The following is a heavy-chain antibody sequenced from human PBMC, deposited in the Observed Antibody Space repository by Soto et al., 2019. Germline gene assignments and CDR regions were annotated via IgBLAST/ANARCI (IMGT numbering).Heavy chain of an antibody. CDR3: TTGVPYRFGI. CDR2: IKSKTDGGTT. J-gene: IGHJ1*01. D-gene: IGHD1-1*01. Sequence: PGGSMRLSCAASGFTFSNAWMSWVRQAPGKGLEWVGRIKSKTDGGTTDYAAPVKGRFTISRDDSKNTLYLQMNSLKTEDTAAYYCTTGVPYRFGIWRQGTRVSVAS. CDR1: GFTFSNAW. V-gene: IGHV3-15*01.